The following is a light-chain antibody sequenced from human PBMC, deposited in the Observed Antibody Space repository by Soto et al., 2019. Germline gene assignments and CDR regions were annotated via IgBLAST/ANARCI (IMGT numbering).Light chain of an antibody. Sequence: QSALTQPASVSGSPGQSITLSCTGTSSDIGGYNYVSWYQQHPGEAPKLIIFEVNNRPSGVSHRFSGSKSGNTASLTISGLQAEDEADYYCSSYTSSSTSVFGGGTKLTVL. J-gene: IGLJ1*01. CDR3: SSYTSSSTSV. V-gene: IGLV2-14*01. CDR2: EVN. CDR1: SSDIGGYNY.